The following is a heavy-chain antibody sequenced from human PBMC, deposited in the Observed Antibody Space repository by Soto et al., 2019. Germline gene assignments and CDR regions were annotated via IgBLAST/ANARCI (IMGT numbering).Heavy chain of an antibody. CDR1: GLTFSIYW. J-gene: IGHJ4*02. D-gene: IGHD3-22*01. CDR3: WVKPGY. Sequence: HPWVSLRLSFVASGLTFSIYWIDWVRQAPGKGLVWVSRIKSDGSNIANGDSVKGRFSISRDNGKNTLYLQMDSLRGEDTAVYYCWVKPGYWGQGT. CDR2: IKSDGSNI. V-gene: IGHV3-74*01.